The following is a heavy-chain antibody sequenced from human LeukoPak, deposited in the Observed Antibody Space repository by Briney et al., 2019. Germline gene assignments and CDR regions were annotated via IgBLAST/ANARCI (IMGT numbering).Heavy chain of an antibody. J-gene: IGHJ4*02. CDR1: VFTVGSNY. V-gene: IGHV3-66*01. CDR2: IYSGGDT. D-gene: IGHD6-19*01. CDR3: AKERSLEIAVAGTIFDY. Sequence: QPGGSLRLSCAASVFTVGSNYMGWVRQAPGQGLEWVSVIYSGGDTYYADSVKGRFTISRDNSKNMIYLQLSSLKAEDTAVYYCAKERSLEIAVAGTIFDYWGQGTLVTVSS.